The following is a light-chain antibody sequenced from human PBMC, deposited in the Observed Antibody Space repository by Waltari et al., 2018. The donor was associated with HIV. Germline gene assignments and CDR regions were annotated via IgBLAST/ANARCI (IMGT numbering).Light chain of an antibody. V-gene: IGLV1-51*01. CDR2: DNH. CDR1: PSNIGNNF. CDR3: GTWDTSLNAGV. Sequence: HSVLTQPPAVSAAPGPKVTISCSGTPSNIGNNFVCWYQKLPGTAPKLLIFDNHKRPSGVSDRFSASKSATSATLDITGLHTGDEAEYYCGTWDTSLNAGVFGGGTKVSVL. J-gene: IGLJ2*01.